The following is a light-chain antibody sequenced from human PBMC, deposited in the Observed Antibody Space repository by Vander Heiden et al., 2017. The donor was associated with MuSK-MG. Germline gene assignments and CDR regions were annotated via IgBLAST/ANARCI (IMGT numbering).Light chain of an antibody. J-gene: IGKJ2*01. CDR3: QQRSNWL. CDR2: DAS. V-gene: IGKV3-11*01. CDR1: QSVSSY. Sequence: EIVLTQSPATLSLSPGERATLSCRASQSVSSYLAWYQQKPGQAPRLLIYDASNRATGIQARFSGSGSGTDFTLTISSLEPEDFAVYDCQQRSNWLFGQGTKLEIK.